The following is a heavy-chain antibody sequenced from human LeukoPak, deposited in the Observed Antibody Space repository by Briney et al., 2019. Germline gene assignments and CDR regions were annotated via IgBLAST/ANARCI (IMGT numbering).Heavy chain of an antibody. V-gene: IGHV3-23*01. D-gene: IGHD6-13*01. Sequence: GGSLRLSCAASGFIFSNYDMTWVRQAPGKGLEWVSAISGSGGTTYYADSVKGRFTISRDNSKNTLYVQINSLRAEDTAVYYCASGIAAAGTVFGYFQHWGQGTLVTVSS. CDR2: ISGSGGTT. J-gene: IGHJ1*01. CDR1: GFIFSNYD. CDR3: ASGIAAAGTVFGYFQH.